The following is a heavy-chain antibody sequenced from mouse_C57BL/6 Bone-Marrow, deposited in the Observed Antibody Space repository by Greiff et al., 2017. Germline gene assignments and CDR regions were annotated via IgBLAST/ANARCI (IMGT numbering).Heavy chain of an antibody. J-gene: IGHJ3*01. CDR2: IDPETGGT. D-gene: IGHD1-1*01. CDR1: GYTFTDYE. CDR3: KRYGSSYCWFAY. Sequence: QVQLQQSGAELVRPGASVTLSCKASGYTFTDYEMHWVKQTPVHGLEWIGAIDPETGGTAYNQKFKGKAILTADKSTSTAYMELRSLTSEGSAVYYCKRYGSSYCWFAYWGQGTLVTVSA. V-gene: IGHV1-15*01.